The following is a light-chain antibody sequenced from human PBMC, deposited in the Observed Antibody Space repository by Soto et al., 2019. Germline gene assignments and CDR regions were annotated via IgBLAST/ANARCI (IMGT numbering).Light chain of an antibody. Sequence: DIQMTQSPSSVSASVGDRVTITCRASQGISSWLAWYQQKPGKAPKLLIYKASTLKSGVPSRFSGSGSGTEFTLTISSLQPDDFATYYCQHYNSYPRTFGQGTKVDIK. CDR2: KAS. J-gene: IGKJ1*01. CDR1: QGISSW. V-gene: IGKV1-5*03. CDR3: QHYNSYPRT.